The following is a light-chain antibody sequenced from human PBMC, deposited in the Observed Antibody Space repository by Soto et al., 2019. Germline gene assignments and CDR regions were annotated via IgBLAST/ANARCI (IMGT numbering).Light chain of an antibody. CDR2: RND. CDR3: AAWDDTLTAWV. CDR1: SSNIAGNF. Sequence: QPVLTQAPSASGTPGQRVSITCSGSSSNIAGNFVFWYQQLPGTAPSLLIYRNDQRPSGVPDRISGSKSGTSASLAISGLRSEDEGDYYCAAWDDTLTAWVFGGGTKLTVL. V-gene: IGLV1-47*01. J-gene: IGLJ3*02.